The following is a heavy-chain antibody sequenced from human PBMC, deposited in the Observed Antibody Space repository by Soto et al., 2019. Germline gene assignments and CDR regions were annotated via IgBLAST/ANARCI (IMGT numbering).Heavy chain of an antibody. CDR1: GGSISSGGYY. CDR2: IYYSGST. V-gene: IGHV4-31*03. D-gene: IGHD3-22*01. Sequence: QVQLQESGPGLVKPSQTLSLTCTVSGGSISSGGYYWSWIRQHPGKGLEWIGYIYYSGSTYYNPSHKSRVTISVDTSKNQFSLKLSSVTAADTAVYYCARDQSRYYYDSSGYFENWFDPWGQGTLVTVSS. CDR3: ARDQSRYYYDSSGYFENWFDP. J-gene: IGHJ5*02.